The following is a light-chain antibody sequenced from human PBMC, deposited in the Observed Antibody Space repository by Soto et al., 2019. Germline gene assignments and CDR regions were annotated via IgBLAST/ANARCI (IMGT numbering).Light chain of an antibody. Sequence: QSVLTQPASVSGSPGQSITISCAGTSSDIGAYKFVSWYQQHPGKAPKLMIYEVSNRPSGVSNRFSGSKSGNTASLTISGLQAEDEADYYCTSYTTSDSLVVGGGTKVTVL. J-gene: IGLJ2*01. V-gene: IGLV2-14*01. CDR2: EVS. CDR3: TSYTTSDSLV. CDR1: SSDIGAYKF.